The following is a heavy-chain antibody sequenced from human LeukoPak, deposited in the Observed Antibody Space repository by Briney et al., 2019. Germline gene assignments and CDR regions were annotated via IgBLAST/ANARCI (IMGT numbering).Heavy chain of an antibody. CDR3: ARLLRGFYDY. CDR2: INPNSGGT. Sequence: GASVKVSCKASGYTFTGCYMHWVRQAPGQELEWMGWINPNSGGTNYAQKFQGWVTMTRDTSISTAYMELSRLRSDDTAVYYCARLLRGFYDYWGQGTLVTVSS. J-gene: IGHJ4*02. D-gene: IGHD2-15*01. V-gene: IGHV1-2*04. CDR1: GYTFTGCY.